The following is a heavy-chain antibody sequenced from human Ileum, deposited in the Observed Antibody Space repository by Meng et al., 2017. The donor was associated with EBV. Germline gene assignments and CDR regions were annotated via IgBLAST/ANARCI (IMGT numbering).Heavy chain of an antibody. J-gene: IGHJ4*02. Sequence: VRVDESGPGLVKASGALALTWGVSNGSITRDDWTWVRQPPGKGRELIGYIYYTGRTNYNPSLKSRVTISLDTSKNQFSLNLSSVTAADTAVYFCARVSGMVRGVPPRRFDYWGQGTLVTVSS. CDR2: IYYTGRT. CDR1: NGSITRDD. V-gene: IGHV4-59*01. D-gene: IGHD3-10*01. CDR3: ARVSGMVRGVPPRRFDY.